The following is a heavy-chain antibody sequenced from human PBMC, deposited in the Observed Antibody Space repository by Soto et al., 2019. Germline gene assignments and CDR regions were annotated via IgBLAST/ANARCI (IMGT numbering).Heavy chain of an antibody. Sequence: PGGALRLSCAASGFAFSNAWMNWVRQAPGKGLEWVGRIKSKTDGGTTDYAAPVKGRFTISRDDSKNTLYLQMNSLKTEDTAVYYCTTERILPYSSGWYLFDYWGQGTLVTVSS. CDR3: TTERILPYSSGWYLFDY. D-gene: IGHD6-19*01. J-gene: IGHJ4*02. CDR2: IKSKTDGGTT. CDR1: GFAFSNAW. V-gene: IGHV3-15*07.